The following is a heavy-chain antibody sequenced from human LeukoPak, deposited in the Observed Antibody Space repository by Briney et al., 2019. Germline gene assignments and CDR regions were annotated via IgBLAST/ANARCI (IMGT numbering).Heavy chain of an antibody. V-gene: IGHV1-69*05. CDR2: IIPIFGTA. CDR1: GGTFSSYA. Sequence: GASVKVSCKASGGTFSSYAISWVRQAPGQGLEWMGEIIPIFGTANYAQKFQGRVTITTDESTSTAYMELSSLRSEDTAVYYCARGLRNPIFGVVIIGPGDAFDIWGQGTMVTVSS. CDR3: ARGLRNPIFGVVIIGPGDAFDI. D-gene: IGHD3-3*01. J-gene: IGHJ3*02.